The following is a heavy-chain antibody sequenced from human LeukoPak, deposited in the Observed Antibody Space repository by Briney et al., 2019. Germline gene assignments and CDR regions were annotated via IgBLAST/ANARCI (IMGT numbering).Heavy chain of an antibody. CDR3: AKTNGGSCYNAVDY. CDR2: ISYSGGST. D-gene: IGHD2-15*01. J-gene: IGHJ4*02. V-gene: IGHV3-23*01. CDR1: GFTFSSYA. Sequence: PGGSLRLSCAASGFTFSSYAMSWVRQAPGKGLEWVSGISYSGGSTYYADSVKGRFTISRDNSKITLYLQMNSLRAEDTAVYFCAKTNGGSCYNAVDYWGQGTLVTVSS.